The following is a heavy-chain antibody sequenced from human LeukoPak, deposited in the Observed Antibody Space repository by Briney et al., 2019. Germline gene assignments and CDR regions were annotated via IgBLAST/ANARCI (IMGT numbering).Heavy chain of an antibody. CDR1: GGSISSGGYY. J-gene: IGHJ4*02. V-gene: IGHV4-30-2*01. CDR2: IYHSGST. D-gene: IGHD2-2*01. Sequence: PSQTLSLTCTVSGGSISSGGYYWSWIRQPPGKGLEWIGYIYHSGSTYYNPSLKSRVTISVDRSKNQFSLKLSSVTAADTAVYYCSRALLSGVWRVVVVPAAAFDYWGQGTLVTVSS. CDR3: SRALLSGVWRVVVVPAAAFDY.